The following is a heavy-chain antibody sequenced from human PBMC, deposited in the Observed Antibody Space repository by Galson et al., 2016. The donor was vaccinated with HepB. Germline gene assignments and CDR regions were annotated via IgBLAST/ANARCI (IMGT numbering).Heavy chain of an antibody. J-gene: IGHJ4*02. CDR2: IYYSGST. Sequence: LTCTVSGDXISSGGXYWSWXRQHPGKGLXXIGYIYYSGSTYSNPSLKSRVTISVDTSKSQFSLKLSSVTAADTAVYYCAGDSRDDFWSGYSPYYFHYWXQGTLVTVSS. CDR3: AGDSRDDFWSGYSPYYFHY. D-gene: IGHD3-3*01. V-gene: IGHV4-31*03. CDR1: GDXISSGGXY.